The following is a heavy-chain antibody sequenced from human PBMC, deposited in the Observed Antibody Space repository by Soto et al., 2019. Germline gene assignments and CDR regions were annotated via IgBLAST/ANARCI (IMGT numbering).Heavy chain of an antibody. D-gene: IGHD1-26*01. J-gene: IGHJ4*02. CDR1: GGSISSSNW. CDR2: IFHSGST. Sequence: SETLSLTCAVSGGSISSSNWWSWVRQPPGKGLEWIGEIFHSGSTHYSPSLKSRVTISVDKSKNHFSLNLTSVTAADTAVYYCARVYSGSYSDSWGQGTLVTVSS. V-gene: IGHV4-4*02. CDR3: ARVYSGSYSDS.